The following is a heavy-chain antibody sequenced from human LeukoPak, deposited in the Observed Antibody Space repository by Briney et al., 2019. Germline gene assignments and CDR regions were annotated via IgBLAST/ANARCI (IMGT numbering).Heavy chain of an antibody. Sequence: GGSLRLSCAASGFTFSSFSMNWVRQAPGKGLEWVSSIYSTTTYIYYADSVKGRFTISRDNAENSLYLQMNSLRAEDTAVYYCAKPYYYGSRSYMDYWGQGTLVTVSS. CDR2: IYSTTTYI. CDR1: GFTFSSFS. V-gene: IGHV3-21*01. D-gene: IGHD3-10*01. CDR3: AKPYYYGSRSYMDY. J-gene: IGHJ4*02.